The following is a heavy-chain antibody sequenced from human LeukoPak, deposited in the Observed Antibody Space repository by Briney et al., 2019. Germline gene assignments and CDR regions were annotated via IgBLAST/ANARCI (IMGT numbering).Heavy chain of an antibody. J-gene: IGHJ4*02. CDR3: AKDPAGSSFYDY. V-gene: IGHV3-23*01. CDR1: GFTFSSYA. D-gene: IGHD6-13*01. Sequence: LSGGSLRLSCAASGFTFSSYAMSWVREAPGKGLEWVSAISGSGGSTYYADSVKGRFTISRDNSKNTLYLQMNSLRAEDTAVYYCAKDPAGSSFYDYWGQGTLVTVSS. CDR2: ISGSGGST.